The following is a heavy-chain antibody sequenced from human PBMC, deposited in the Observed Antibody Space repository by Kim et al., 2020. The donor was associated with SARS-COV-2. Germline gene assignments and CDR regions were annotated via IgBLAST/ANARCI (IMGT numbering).Heavy chain of an antibody. V-gene: IGHV3-13*01. J-gene: IGHJ6*02. CDR1: GFTFSSYD. CDR3: ARDRYYGSGSYHYYYYGMDV. CDR2: IGTAGDT. D-gene: IGHD3-10*01. Sequence: GGSLRLSCAASGFTFSSYDMHWVRQATGKGLEWVSAIGTAGDTYYPGSVKGRFTISRENAKNSLYLQMNSLRAGDTAVYYCARDRYYGSGSYHYYYYGMDVWGQGTTVTVSS.